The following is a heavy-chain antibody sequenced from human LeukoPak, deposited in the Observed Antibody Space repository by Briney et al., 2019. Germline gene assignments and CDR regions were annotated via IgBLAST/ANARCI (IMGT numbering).Heavy chain of an antibody. Sequence: ASVKVSCKASGYTFTSYAMNWVRQAPGQGLEWMGWINTNTGNPTYAQGFTGRFVFSLDTSVSTAYLQISSLEAVDTAVYYCARLEYYYGSGSHQTYYYYYGMDVWGQGTTVTVSS. J-gene: IGHJ6*02. CDR3: ARLEYYYGSGSHQTYYYYYGMDV. CDR2: INTNTGNP. V-gene: IGHV7-4-1*02. D-gene: IGHD3-10*01. CDR1: GYTFTSYA.